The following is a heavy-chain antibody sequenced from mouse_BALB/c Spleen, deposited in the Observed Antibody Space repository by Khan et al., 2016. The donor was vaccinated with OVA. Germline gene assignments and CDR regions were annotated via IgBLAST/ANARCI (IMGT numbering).Heavy chain of an antibody. J-gene: IGHJ3*01. CDR1: GFTFSSYS. V-gene: IGHV5-6*01. CDR2: ISSDGHYT. Sequence: EVELVESGGDLVKPGGSLKLSCAASGFTFSSYSMSWVRQTPDKRLEWVATISSDGHYTYYPDIVKGRFTISRDNAKNTLYLQLSSLKSEDTAMCYWASHLSDAMAYWGQGTLVTVSA. CDR3: ASHLSDAMAY. D-gene: IGHD2-3*01.